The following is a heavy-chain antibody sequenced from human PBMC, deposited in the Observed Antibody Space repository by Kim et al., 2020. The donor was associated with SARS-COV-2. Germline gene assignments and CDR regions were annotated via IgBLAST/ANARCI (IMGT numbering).Heavy chain of an antibody. CDR3: ARDLEGARPGRLDY. Sequence: GGSLRLSCAASGFTFSSYAMHWVRQAPGKGLEWVAVISYDGSNKYYADSVKGRFTISRDNSKNTLYLQMNSLRAEDTAVYYCARDLEGARPGRLDYWGQG. D-gene: IGHD1-26*01. J-gene: IGHJ4*02. CDR2: ISYDGSNK. CDR1: GFTFSSYA. V-gene: IGHV3-30-3*01.